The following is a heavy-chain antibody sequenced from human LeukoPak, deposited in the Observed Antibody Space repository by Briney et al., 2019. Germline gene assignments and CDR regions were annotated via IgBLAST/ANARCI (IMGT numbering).Heavy chain of an antibody. J-gene: IGHJ6*03. CDR1: GFTFSSYA. D-gene: IGHD3-10*01. CDR3: VGGYYYYYYMDV. V-gene: IGHV3-23*01. Sequence: GGTLRLSCAASGFTFSSYAMSWVRQAPGKGLEWVSDINGSGGSTYYADSVKGRFTISRDNAKNSLYLQMNSLRAEDTAVYYCVGGYYYYYYMDVWGKGTTVTVSS. CDR2: INGSGGST.